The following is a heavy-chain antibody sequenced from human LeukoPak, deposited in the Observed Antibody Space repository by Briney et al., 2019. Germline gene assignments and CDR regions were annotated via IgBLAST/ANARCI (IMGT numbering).Heavy chain of an antibody. CDR3: AAPTTVTTLDAFDI. Sequence: GASVKVSCKASGFTFTSSAMQWVRQARGQRLEWIGLIVVGSGNTNYAQKFQERVTITRDMSTSTAYMELSSLRSEDTAVYYCAAPTTVTTLDAFDIWGQGTMVTVSS. CDR2: IVVGSGNT. V-gene: IGHV1-58*02. D-gene: IGHD4-17*01. CDR1: GFTFTSSA. J-gene: IGHJ3*02.